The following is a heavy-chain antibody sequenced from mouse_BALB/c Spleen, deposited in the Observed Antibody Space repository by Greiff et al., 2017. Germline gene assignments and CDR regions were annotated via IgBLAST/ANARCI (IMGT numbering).Heavy chain of an antibody. D-gene: IGHD2-1*01. CDR2: ISSGGSYT. CDR3: ARAGNFYAMDY. J-gene: IGHJ4*01. Sequence: DVMLVESGGGLVKPGGSLKLSCAASGFTFSSYAMSWVRQSPEKRLEWVAEISSGGSYTYYPDTVTGRFTISRDNAKNTLYLEMSSLRSEDTAMYYCARAGNFYAMDYWGQGTSVTVSS. V-gene: IGHV5-9-4*01. CDR1: GFTFSSYA.